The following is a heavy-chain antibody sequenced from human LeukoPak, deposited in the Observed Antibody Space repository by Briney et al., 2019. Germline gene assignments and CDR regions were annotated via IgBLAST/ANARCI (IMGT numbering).Heavy chain of an antibody. CDR3: ARERYCSSTSCPWYFDY. J-gene: IGHJ4*02. Sequence: SQTLSLTCTVSGGSISSGDYYWSWIRQPAGKGLEWIGYIYYSGSTYYNPSLKSRVTISVDTSKNQFSLKLSSVTAADTAVYYCARERYCSSTSCPWYFDYWGQGTLVTVSS. CDR2: IYYSGST. CDR1: GGSISSGDYY. D-gene: IGHD2-2*01. V-gene: IGHV4-30-4*08.